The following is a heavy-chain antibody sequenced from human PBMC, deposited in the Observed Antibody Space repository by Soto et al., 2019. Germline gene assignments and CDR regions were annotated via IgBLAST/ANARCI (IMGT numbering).Heavy chain of an antibody. J-gene: IGHJ4*02. V-gene: IGHV3-30*18. D-gene: IGHD6-13*01. CDR2: ISYDGSNK. CDR1: GFTFSSYG. Sequence: QVQLVESGGGVVQPGRSLRLSCAASGFTFSSYGMHWVRQAPGKGLEWVAVISYDGSNKYYADSVKGRFTISRDNSKNTLYLQMNSLRAEDTAVYYCAKDIYSSSWYVRVHLFDYWGQGTLVTVSS. CDR3: AKDIYSSSWYVRVHLFDY.